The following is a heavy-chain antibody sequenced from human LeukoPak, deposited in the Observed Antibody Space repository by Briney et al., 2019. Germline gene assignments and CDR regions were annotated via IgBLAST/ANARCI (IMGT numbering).Heavy chain of an antibody. CDR3: ARGERLGPDF. CDR1: CASISNSY. J-gene: IGHJ4*02. Sequence: SETLSPTHPLDCASISNSYWSWVRQPPGKRLEWIVYIYYSGSTNYNPSLKSRVTISIDTSRSHFSLRLNSATAADTAVYYCARGERLGPDFWGQGTLVTVSS. CDR2: IYYSGST. D-gene: IGHD1-1*01. V-gene: IGHV4-59*01.